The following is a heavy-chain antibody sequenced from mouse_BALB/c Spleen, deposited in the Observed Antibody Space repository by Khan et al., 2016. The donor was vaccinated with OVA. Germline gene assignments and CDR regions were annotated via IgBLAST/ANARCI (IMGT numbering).Heavy chain of an antibody. CDR2: IYPGSGST. D-gene: IGHD2-2*01. Sequence: QVQLQQSGPELVKPGASVKMSCKASGYTFTDYDINWVKQRTGQGLEWIGQIYPGSGSTYYNEKFKGKATLTADKSSNTAYMQLSSLTSEDAAVYFCARGGYDAFAYWGQGTLVTVSA. V-gene: IGHV1-77*01. J-gene: IGHJ3*01. CDR3: ARGGYDAFAY. CDR1: GYTFTDYD.